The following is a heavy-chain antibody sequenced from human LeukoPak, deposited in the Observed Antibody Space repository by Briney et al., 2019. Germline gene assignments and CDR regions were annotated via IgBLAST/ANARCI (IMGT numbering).Heavy chain of an antibody. Sequence: GASVKVSCKASGYTSTGYYMHWVRQAPGQGLEWMGRINPNSGGTNYAQKFQGRVTMTRDTSISTAYMELSRLRSDDTAVYYCARGLYCSSTSCYYWFDPWGQGTLVTVSS. CDR1: GYTSTGYY. V-gene: IGHV1-2*06. D-gene: IGHD2-2*01. J-gene: IGHJ5*02. CDR2: INPNSGGT. CDR3: ARGLYCSSTSCYYWFDP.